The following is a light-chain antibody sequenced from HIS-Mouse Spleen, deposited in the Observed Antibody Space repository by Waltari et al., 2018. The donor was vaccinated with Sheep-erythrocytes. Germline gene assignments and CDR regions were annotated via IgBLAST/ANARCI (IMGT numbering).Light chain of an antibody. J-gene: IGLJ1*01. V-gene: IGLV2-11*01. CDR3: CSYAGSYNHV. Sequence: QSALPQPRSVSGSPGPSVTIPSTGTRIDFVGYNYVPWYQQHPGKAPKLMIYDVSKRPSGVPDRFSGSKSGNTASLTISGLQAEDEADYYCCSYAGSYNHVFATGTKVTVL. CDR1: RIDFVGYNY. CDR2: DVS.